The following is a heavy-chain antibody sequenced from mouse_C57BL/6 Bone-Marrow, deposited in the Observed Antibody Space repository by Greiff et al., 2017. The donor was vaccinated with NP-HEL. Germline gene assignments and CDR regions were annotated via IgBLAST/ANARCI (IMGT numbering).Heavy chain of an antibody. J-gene: IGHJ2*01. CDR1: GYTFTSYG. Sequence: VQLQESGAELARPGASVKLSCKASGYTFTSYGISWVKQRTGQGLEWIGEIYPRSGNTYYNEKFKGKATLTADKSSSTAYMELRSLTSEDSAVYFCARWVYDYDFYCDYWGQGTTLTVSA. D-gene: IGHD2-4*01. V-gene: IGHV1-81*01. CDR3: ARWVYDYDFYCDY. CDR2: IYPRSGNT.